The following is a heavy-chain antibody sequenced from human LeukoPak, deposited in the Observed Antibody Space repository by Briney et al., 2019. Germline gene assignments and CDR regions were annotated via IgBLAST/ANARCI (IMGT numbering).Heavy chain of an antibody. D-gene: IGHD6-19*01. CDR2: ISASGGGT. V-gene: IGHV3-23*01. J-gene: IGHJ4*02. Sequence: GGSLRLSCAASGFTFTTYPMSWVRQAPGKGLEWVSAISASGGGTYYADSVKGRFTISRDNSKNTLYLQMNSLRAEDTAVYYCAKRHSGWFFDYWGQGTLVTVSS. CDR3: AKRHSGWFFDY. CDR1: GFTFTTYP.